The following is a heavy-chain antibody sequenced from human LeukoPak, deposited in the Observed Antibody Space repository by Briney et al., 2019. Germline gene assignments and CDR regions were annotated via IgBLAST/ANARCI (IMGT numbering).Heavy chain of an antibody. D-gene: IGHD3-22*01. CDR2: IFTSGSA. Sequence: PSETLSLTCSVSGGSISNYFWTWIRQPAGKGLEWIGRIFTSGSADYNPSLQSRVTISVDTSKNQFSLKVNSLTAADTAVYYCAREARVYDGSGYYHDWWGQGTLVTVTS. J-gene: IGHJ4*02. V-gene: IGHV4-4*07. CDR3: AREARVYDGSGYYHDW. CDR1: GGSISNYF.